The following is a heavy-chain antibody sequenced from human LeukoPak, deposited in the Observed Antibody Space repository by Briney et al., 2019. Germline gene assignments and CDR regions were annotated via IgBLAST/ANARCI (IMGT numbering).Heavy chain of an antibody. CDR3: AKHTSSKAFDI. D-gene: IGHD6-6*01. CDR2: ISGSGGST. V-gene: IGHV3-23*01. J-gene: IGHJ3*02. CDR1: GFSFSSYA. Sequence: PGGSLRLSCAASGFSFSSYAMTWVRQAPGKGLEWVSAISGSGGSTYYADSVKGRFTISRDNSNNTLYLQMNSLRAEDTALYFCAKHTSSKAFDIWGQGTMVTVSS.